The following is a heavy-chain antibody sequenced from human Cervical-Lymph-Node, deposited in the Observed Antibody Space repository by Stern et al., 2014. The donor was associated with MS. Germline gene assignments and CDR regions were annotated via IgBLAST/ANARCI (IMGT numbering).Heavy chain of an antibody. CDR3: ARAPSFDIWGGYHDYLDF. D-gene: IGHD3-3*01. V-gene: IGHV3-74*01. Sequence: EVQLVESGGGLVQPGGSLTLSCEASGFTFSSHWMHWVRQAQGKALVWVARMNTDGSSITYADFVKGRFTISRDNAKNLLHLQLSSLRAEDTAVYYCARAPSFDIWGGYHDYLDFWGQGTLVTVST. CDR1: GFTFSSHW. CDR2: MNTDGSSI. J-gene: IGHJ4*02.